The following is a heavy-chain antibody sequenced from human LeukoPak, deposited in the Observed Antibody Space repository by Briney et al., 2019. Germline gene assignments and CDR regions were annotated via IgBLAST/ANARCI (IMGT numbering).Heavy chain of an antibody. D-gene: IGHD6-13*01. CDR2: ITGSGGNT. CDR3: AKAASSSWPSYYYGMDV. CDR1: GFIFSSYS. V-gene: IGHV3-23*01. Sequence: GGSLRLSCAASGFIFSSYSMSWVRQAPGKGLEWVSVITGSGGNTYYADSVKGRFTISKDNSKNTVYLQMSSLKVDDTAVYYCAKAASSSWPSYYYGMDVWGQGTTVTVSS. J-gene: IGHJ6*02.